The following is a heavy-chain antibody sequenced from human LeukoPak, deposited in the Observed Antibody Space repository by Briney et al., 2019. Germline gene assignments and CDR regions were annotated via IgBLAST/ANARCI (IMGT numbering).Heavy chain of an antibody. CDR1: GYTFTSYG. Sequence: ASVKVSCKASGYTFTSYGISWVRQAPGQGPEWMGWISAYNGNTNYAQKLQGRVTMTTDTSTSTAYMELRSLRSDDTAVYYCARVPYYPGPNDYWGQGTLVTVSS. V-gene: IGHV1-18*01. CDR2: ISAYNGNT. D-gene: IGHD3-16*01. CDR3: ARVPYYPGPNDY. J-gene: IGHJ4*02.